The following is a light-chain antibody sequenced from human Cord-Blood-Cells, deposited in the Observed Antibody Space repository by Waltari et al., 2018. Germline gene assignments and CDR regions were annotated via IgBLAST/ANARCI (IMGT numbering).Light chain of an antibody. V-gene: IGLV3-27*01. CDR3: YSAADNKGV. Sequence: SYELTQPSSVSVSPGQTARITCSGDVLAKKYARWFQEKPGQAPVLVIYKDSERPPGIPERFSGSSSGTTVTLTISGAQVEDEADYYCYSAADNKGVFGGGTKLTVL. CDR1: VLAKKY. CDR2: KDS. J-gene: IGLJ3*02.